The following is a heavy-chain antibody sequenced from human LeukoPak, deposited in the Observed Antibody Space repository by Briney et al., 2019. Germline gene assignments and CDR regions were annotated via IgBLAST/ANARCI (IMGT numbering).Heavy chain of an antibody. D-gene: IGHD3-22*01. J-gene: IGHJ4*02. V-gene: IGHV1-2*02. Sequence: VASVKVSCKASGYTFTSYGISWVRQAPGQGLEWMGWINPNSGGTNYAQKFQGRVTMTRDTSISTAYMELSRLRSDDTAVYYCARATSGYYDYFDYWGQGTLVTVSS. CDR2: INPNSGGT. CDR1: GYTFTSYG. CDR3: ARATSGYYDYFDY.